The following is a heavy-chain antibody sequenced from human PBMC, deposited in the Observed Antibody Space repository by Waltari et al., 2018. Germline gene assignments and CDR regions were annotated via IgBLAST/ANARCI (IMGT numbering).Heavy chain of an antibody. Sequence: EVQVVESGGGLVQPGGSLRLSCEGSGFTFSVYWMSWVRQAPGKGLGWVAKIKGDGSEKHYVDSVKGRFTISRDNAKNLVFLQMNILEAEDTAVYYCARDEDWNYYYMDVWGKGTKVTVSS. J-gene: IGHJ6*03. CDR2: IKGDGSEK. D-gene: IGHD2-15*01. CDR1: GFTFSVYW. V-gene: IGHV3-7*01. CDR3: ARDEDWNYYYMDV.